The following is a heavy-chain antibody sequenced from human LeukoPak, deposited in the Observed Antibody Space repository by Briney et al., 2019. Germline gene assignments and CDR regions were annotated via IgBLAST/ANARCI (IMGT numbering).Heavy chain of an antibody. J-gene: IGHJ4*02. V-gene: IGHV4-61*02. CDR2: IYTSGST. CDR1: GGSISSGSYY. CDR3: ARGTNPLWEPPVFLDY. D-gene: IGHD1-26*01. Sequence: SQTLSLTCTVSGGSISSGSYYWSWIRQPAGKGLEWIGRIYTSGSTNYNPSLKSRVTISVDTSKNQFSLKLSSVTAADTAVYYCARGTNPLWEPPVFLDYWGQGTLVTVSS.